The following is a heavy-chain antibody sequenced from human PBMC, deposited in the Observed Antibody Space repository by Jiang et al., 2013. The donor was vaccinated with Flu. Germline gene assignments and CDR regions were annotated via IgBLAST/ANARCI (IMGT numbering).Heavy chain of an antibody. D-gene: IGHD3-10*01. Sequence: LLESGGGLVQPGGSLRLSCAASGFTFSSYAMSWVRQAPGKGLEWVSIISGSGGSTYYADSVKGRFTISRDNSKNTLYPQMNSLRAEDTAVYYCANGGNRFGIEGSADYWGQGTLVTVSS. V-gene: IGHV3-23*01. CDR2: ISGSGGST. J-gene: IGHJ4*02. CDR1: GFTFSSYA. CDR3: ANGGNRFGIEGSADY.